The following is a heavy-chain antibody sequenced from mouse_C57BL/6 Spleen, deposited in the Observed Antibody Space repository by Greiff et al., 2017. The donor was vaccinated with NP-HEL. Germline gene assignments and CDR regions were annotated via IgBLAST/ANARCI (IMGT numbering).Heavy chain of an antibody. CDR1: GYTFTSYW. CDR2: IHPSDSAT. Sequence: QVQLQQPGAELVKPGASVKVSCKASGYTFTSYWMHWVKQRPCQGLEWIGRIHPSDSATNYNQKFKGKATLTVDKSSSTAYMQLSSLTSEDSAVYYCAISIYYYGRDYFDYWGQGTTLTVSS. CDR3: AISIYYYGRDYFDY. V-gene: IGHV1-74*01. J-gene: IGHJ2*01. D-gene: IGHD1-1*01.